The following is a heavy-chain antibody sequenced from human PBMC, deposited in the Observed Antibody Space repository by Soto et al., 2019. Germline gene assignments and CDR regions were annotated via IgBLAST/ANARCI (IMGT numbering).Heavy chain of an antibody. D-gene: IGHD1-1*01. J-gene: IGHJ6*02. CDR2: MYYSGNT. CDR3: ARHLDHYFYTMDV. Sequence: PSETLSLTCTVSGDSISNYYWSRIRQPPGKGLEWIGYMYYSGNTNYNPSLKSRVSTPVDTSKNLFSLKLNSVTAADTAVYYCARHLDHYFYTMDVWGQGTTVTVSS. V-gene: IGHV4-59*01. CDR1: GDSISNYY.